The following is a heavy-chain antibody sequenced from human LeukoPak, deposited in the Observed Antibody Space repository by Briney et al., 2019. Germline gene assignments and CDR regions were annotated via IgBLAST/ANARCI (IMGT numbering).Heavy chain of an antibody. V-gene: IGHV1-2*02. D-gene: IGHD1-26*01. CDR2: INPNSGGT. CDR1: GYTFTNSY. J-gene: IGHJ4*02. CDR3: ARVGFEWELRLYYFDY. Sequence: GASVKVSCKASGYTFTNSYTHWVRQAPGQGLEWMGWINPNSGGTNYAQKFQGRVTMTRDTSISTAYMELSRLRSDDTAVYYCARVGFEWELRLYYFDYWGQGTLVTVSS.